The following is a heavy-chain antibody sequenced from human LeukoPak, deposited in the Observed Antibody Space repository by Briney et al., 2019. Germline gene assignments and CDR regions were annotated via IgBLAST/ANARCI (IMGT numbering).Heavy chain of an antibody. Sequence: GGSLRLSCAASGFTVSSNYMSWVRQAPGKGLEWVSVIYSGSSTYYADSVKGRFTISRDNSKNTLYLQMNSLRAEDTAVYYCAREGGDILTGYYRDYWGQGTLVTVSS. D-gene: IGHD3-9*01. J-gene: IGHJ4*02. V-gene: IGHV3-66*01. CDR3: AREGGDILTGYYRDY. CDR1: GFTVSSNY. CDR2: IYSGSST.